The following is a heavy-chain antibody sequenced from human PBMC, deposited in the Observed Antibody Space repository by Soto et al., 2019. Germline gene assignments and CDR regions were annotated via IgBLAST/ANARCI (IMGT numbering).Heavy chain of an antibody. Sequence: QVPLVESGGGVVQPGRSLRLSCAASGFTFSTYTMHWVRQAPGKGLEWVALISYDGSNQYYADSVRGRFTISRDNSKNTVFLQMSSLRSEGTATYYCGKGGYAGGYYGGGHFDYWGQGTLVTVSS. J-gene: IGHJ4*02. V-gene: IGHV3-30*18. CDR3: GKGGYAGGYYGGGHFDY. CDR1: GFTFSTYT. D-gene: IGHD1-26*01. CDR2: ISYDGSNQ.